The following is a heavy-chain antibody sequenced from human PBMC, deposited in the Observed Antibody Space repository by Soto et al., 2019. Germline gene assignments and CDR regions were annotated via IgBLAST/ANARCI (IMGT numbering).Heavy chain of an antibody. CDR3: ATGPHQPNRPEATYSSSWYYYFDY. J-gene: IGHJ4*02. Sequence: ASVKVSCKVSGYTLTELSMHWVRQAPGKGLEWMGGFDPEDGETIYAQKFQGRVTMTEDTSTDTAYMELSSLRSEDTAVYYCATGPHQPNRPEATYSSSWYYYFDYWGQGTLVTVSS. CDR1: GYTLTELS. V-gene: IGHV1-24*01. D-gene: IGHD6-13*01. CDR2: FDPEDGET.